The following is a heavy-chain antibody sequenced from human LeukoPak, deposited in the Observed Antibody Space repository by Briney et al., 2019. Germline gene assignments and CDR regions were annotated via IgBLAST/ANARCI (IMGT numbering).Heavy chain of an antibody. J-gene: IGHJ5*02. D-gene: IGHD4-17*01. V-gene: IGHV3-23*01. CDR3: AKDGDYGDYENWFDP. Sequence: GGSLRLSCATSGFSFGNYAMNWVRQAPGKGLEWVSGISASGGSTYYADSVKGRFTISRDNSKNTLYLQMNSLRAEDTAVYYCAKDGDYGDYENWFDPWGQGTLVTVSS. CDR1: GFSFGNYA. CDR2: ISASGGST.